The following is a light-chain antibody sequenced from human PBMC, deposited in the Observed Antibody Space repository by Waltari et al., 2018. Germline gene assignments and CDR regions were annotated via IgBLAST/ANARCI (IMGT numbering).Light chain of an antibody. CDR2: KDR. J-gene: IGLJ2*01. CDR3: LSPETRGSWV. V-gene: IGLV3-25*03. Sequence: SYELTQSPSVSLSPGQTARTTCSGDALPKKYSYWYQKKPGQAPVLIIFKDRERPSGIPERFSGSTSGTTVTLTITGVQAEDEADYYCLSPETRGSWVFGGGTKLTVL. CDR1: ALPKKY.